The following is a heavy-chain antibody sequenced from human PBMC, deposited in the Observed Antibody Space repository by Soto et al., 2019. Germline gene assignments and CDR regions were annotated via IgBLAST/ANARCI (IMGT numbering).Heavy chain of an antibody. CDR1: GLTFSRYA. CDR3: AKAVGEYLYFFNN. Sequence: EVQVLESGGGLIQPGGSLRLSCAFSGLTFSRYAASWVRQAPGKGLEWVSGIDTSGHNTYYADSMKGRFTISRDNSNNTLFPYTNNLRAEDTAVYYCAKAVGEYLYFFNNLGQGILVTVSS. V-gene: IGHV3-23*01. D-gene: IGHD3-10*01. J-gene: IGHJ4*02. CDR2: IDTSGHNT.